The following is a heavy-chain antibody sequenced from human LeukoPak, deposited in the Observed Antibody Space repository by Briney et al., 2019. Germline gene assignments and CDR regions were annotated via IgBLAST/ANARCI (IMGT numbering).Heavy chain of an antibody. Sequence: GESLRLSCAASGFIFSAHNMVWVRQAPGKGLEWVARISGSSFNYINYADSVKGRFTVSRDNARNSLYLQMNSLRVEDTGVYYCARGDDYLPFDHWGQGNLVTVSS. CDR2: ISGSSFNYI. J-gene: IGHJ5*02. CDR3: ARGDDYLPFDH. D-gene: IGHD2/OR15-2a*01. CDR1: GFIFSAHN. V-gene: IGHV3-21*01.